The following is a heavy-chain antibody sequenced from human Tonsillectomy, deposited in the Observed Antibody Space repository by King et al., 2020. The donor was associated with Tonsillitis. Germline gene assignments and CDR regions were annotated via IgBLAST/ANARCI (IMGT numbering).Heavy chain of an antibody. J-gene: IGHJ4*02. CDR2: IYSGGST. Sequence: VQLVESGGGLVHPGGSLRLFCEASGFTVSSNYMSWVRQAPGKGLEWVSVIYSGGSTYYADSVKGRFTISRDNSKNTLYLQMNSLRAEDTAVYYCARDRIAVAGTLDYWGQGTLVTVSS. CDR1: GFTVSSNY. V-gene: IGHV3-66*01. CDR3: ARDRIAVAGTLDY. D-gene: IGHD6-19*01.